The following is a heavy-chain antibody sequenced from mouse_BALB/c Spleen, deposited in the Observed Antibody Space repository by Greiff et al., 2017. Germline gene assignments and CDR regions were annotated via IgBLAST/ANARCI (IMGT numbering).Heavy chain of an antibody. Sequence: VKLQESGAELVRPGSSVKISCKASGYAFSSYWMNWVKQRPGQGLEWIGQIYPGDGDTNYNGKFKGKATLTADKSSSTAYMQLSSLTSEDSAVYFCAREGSISDGYHYYAMDYWGQGTSVTVSS. CDR3: AREGSISDGYHYYAMDY. V-gene: IGHV1-80*01. CDR2: IYPGDGDT. CDR1: GYAFSSYW. D-gene: IGHD2-3*01. J-gene: IGHJ4*01.